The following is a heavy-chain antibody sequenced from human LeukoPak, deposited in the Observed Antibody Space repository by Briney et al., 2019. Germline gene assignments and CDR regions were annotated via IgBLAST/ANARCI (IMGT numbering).Heavy chain of an antibody. Sequence: VASVKVSCKASGYTFTRHGISWVRQAPAQALEWMGWISAYNGNTNYAQKLQGRVTMTTDTSTSTAYMELRSLRSDDSAVYYCARVSLVTWTSHAWGQGTLVTVSS. V-gene: IGHV1-18*01. CDR1: GYTFTRHG. CDR3: ARVSLVTWTSHA. J-gene: IGHJ5*02. D-gene: IGHD2-21*02. CDR2: ISAYNGNT.